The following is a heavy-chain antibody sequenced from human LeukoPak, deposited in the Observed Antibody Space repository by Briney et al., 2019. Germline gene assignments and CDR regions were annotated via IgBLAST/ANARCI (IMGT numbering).Heavy chain of an antibody. CDR2: INHSGST. J-gene: IGHJ5*02. D-gene: IGHD2-2*01. CDR1: GGSFSGYY. V-gene: IGHV4-34*01. CDR3: ARVGLRGQVVPAAIRSSWFDP. Sequence: SEALSLTCAVYGGSFSGYYWSWIRQPPGKGLEWIGEINHSGSTNYNPSLKSRVTISVDTSKNQFSLKLSSVTAEDTAVYYCARVGLRGQVVPAAIRSSWFDPWGQGTLVTVSS.